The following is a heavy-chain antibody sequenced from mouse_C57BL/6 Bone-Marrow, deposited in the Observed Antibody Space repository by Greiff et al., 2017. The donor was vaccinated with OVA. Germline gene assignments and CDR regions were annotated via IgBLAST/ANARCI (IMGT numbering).Heavy chain of an antibody. CDR1: GYTFTSYW. Sequence: QVQLQQPGTELVKPGASGYTFTSYWMHWVKQRPGQGLEWIGNINPSNGGTNYNEKFKSKATLTVDKSSSTAYMQLSSLTSEDSAVYYCARDYYGSSYVDYWGQGTSVTVSS. D-gene: IGHD1-1*01. CDR2: INPSNGGT. J-gene: IGHJ4*01. V-gene: IGHV1-53*01. CDR3: ARDYYGSSYVDY.